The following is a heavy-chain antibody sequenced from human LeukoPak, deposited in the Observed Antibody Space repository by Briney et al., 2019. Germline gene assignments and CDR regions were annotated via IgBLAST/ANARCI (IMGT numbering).Heavy chain of an antibody. D-gene: IGHD3-3*01. CDR2: INHSGST. CDR3: ARDAMYDFWSGYSTVYYYYGMDV. CDR1: GGSFSGYY. Sequence: SETLSLTCAVYGGSFSGYYWTWIRQPPGKGLEWIGEINHSGSTNYNPSLKSRVTISVDTSKNQFSLKLSSVTAADTAVYYCARDAMYDFWSGYSTVYYYYGMDVWGQGTTVTVSS. V-gene: IGHV4-34*01. J-gene: IGHJ6*02.